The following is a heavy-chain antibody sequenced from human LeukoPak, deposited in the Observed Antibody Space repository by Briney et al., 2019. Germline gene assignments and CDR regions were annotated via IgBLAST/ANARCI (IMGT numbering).Heavy chain of an antibody. CDR2: ISSSSSYI. J-gene: IGHJ4*02. D-gene: IGHD3-22*01. Sequence: GGSLRLSCAASGFTFRSYSMNWVRQAPGKGVEWVSSISSSSSYIYYADSVKVRFTISRDNATNSLYLQMNSLRAEETAVYYCARAMIKGDYWGQGTLVTVS. CDR3: ARAMIKGDY. CDR1: GFTFRSYS. V-gene: IGHV3-21*01.